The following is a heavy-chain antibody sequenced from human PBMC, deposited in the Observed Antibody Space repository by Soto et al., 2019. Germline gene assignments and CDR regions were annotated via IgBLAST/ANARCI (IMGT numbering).Heavy chain of an antibody. Sequence: GGSLRLSCAASGFTFSSYGMNWVRQAPGKGLEWVSYISSSSSTIYYADSVKGRFTISRDNAKNSLYLQMNSLRAEDTAVYYCARHPERIAQIGWFDPGGQGTLVTVSS. V-gene: IGHV3-48*01. CDR3: ARHPERIAQIGWFDP. D-gene: IGHD6-13*01. CDR2: ISSSSSTI. CDR1: GFTFSSYG. J-gene: IGHJ5*02.